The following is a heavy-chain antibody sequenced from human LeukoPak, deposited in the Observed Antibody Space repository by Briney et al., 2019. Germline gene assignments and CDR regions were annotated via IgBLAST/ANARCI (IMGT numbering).Heavy chain of an antibody. CDR2: INGDGIST. V-gene: IGHV3-74*01. Sequence: GGSLRLSCAASGFTFSNYWMHWVRQAPGKGLVWVSRINGDGISTGYADSVKGRFTVSRDNAKNSLYLQMSSLRAADTAVYYCARDRDYYDSSGGMNAFDIWGQGTMVTVSS. J-gene: IGHJ3*02. CDR3: ARDRDYYDSSGGMNAFDI. CDR1: GFTFSNYW. D-gene: IGHD3-22*01.